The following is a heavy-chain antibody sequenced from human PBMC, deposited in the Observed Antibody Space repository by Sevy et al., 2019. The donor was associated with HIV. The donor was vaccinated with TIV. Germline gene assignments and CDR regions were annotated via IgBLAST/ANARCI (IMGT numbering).Heavy chain of an antibody. Sequence: ASVKVSCRASGGTFSSYSISWVRQAPGQGLEWIGGITRIFKTPNYAQNFQGRVTITADESTSVAYMELSSLTSDDTAVYYRALGGAYQLLANYYFALDVWGQGTTVTVSS. CDR2: ITRIFKTP. V-gene: IGHV1-69*13. D-gene: IGHD2-2*01. CDR1: GGTFSSYS. CDR3: ALGGAYQLLANYYFALDV. J-gene: IGHJ6*02.